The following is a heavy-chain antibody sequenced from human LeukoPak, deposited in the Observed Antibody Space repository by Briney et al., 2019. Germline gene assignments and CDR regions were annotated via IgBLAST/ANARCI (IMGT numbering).Heavy chain of an antibody. CDR3: AKRGDEGHKSLEY. D-gene: IGHD3-16*01. CDR1: GFTFSNYG. CDR2: ITYDGSSE. V-gene: IGHV3-30*18. J-gene: IGHJ4*02. Sequence: PGTSLRLPCAASGFTFSNYGMHWVRQAPGKGLEWVATITYDGSSEYYADSVKDRFTVSRDNSKNTLYLQMSSLKTEDTAVYYCAKRGDEGHKSLEYWGQGTLVIVSS.